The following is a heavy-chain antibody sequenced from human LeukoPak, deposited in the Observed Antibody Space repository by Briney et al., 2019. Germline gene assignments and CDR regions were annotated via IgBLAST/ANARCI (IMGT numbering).Heavy chain of an antibody. Sequence: ASVKASCKASGYTFTGYYMHWVRQAPGQGLEWMGWINPNSGGTNYAQKFQGRVTMTRDTPISTAYMELSRLRSDDTAVYYCARDYCSSTSCRLDYWGQGTLVTVSS. J-gene: IGHJ4*02. CDR1: GYTFTGYY. V-gene: IGHV1-2*02. D-gene: IGHD2-2*01. CDR3: ARDYCSSTSCRLDY. CDR2: INPNSGGT.